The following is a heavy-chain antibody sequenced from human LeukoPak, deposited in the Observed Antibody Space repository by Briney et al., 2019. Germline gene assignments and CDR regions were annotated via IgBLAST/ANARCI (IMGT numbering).Heavy chain of an antibody. D-gene: IGHD3-10*01. CDR1: GYTFTSYG. J-gene: IGHJ4*02. CDR3: ARVTGMTMAGGY. Sequence: GASVKVSCKASGYTFTSYGISWARQAPGQGLEWVGWISAYNGNTNYAQEFQGRVTMTTDTTTSTAYMELRSLRSDDTAVYYCARVTGMTMAGGYWGQGTLVTVSS. CDR2: ISAYNGNT. V-gene: IGHV1-18*01.